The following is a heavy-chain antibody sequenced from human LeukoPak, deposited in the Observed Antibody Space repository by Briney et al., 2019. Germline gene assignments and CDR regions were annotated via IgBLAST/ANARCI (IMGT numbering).Heavy chain of an antibody. D-gene: IGHD2-2*01. Sequence: GGSLRLSCAASGFSLSSYDMDWVRQAPGKGLEWVAIISYDGSKKYYADSVKGRFTISRDNSKNTLYLQLNSLRAEDTAVYYCAGYCSSVSCRNIDYWGQGTLVTVSS. CDR1: GFSLSSYD. CDR2: ISYDGSKK. V-gene: IGHV3-30*03. CDR3: AGYCSSVSCRNIDY. J-gene: IGHJ4*02.